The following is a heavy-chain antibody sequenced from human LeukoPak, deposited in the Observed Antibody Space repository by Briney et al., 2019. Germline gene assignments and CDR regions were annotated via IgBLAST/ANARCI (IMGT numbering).Heavy chain of an antibody. Sequence: SDTLSLTCAVSGYSISSSNWWGWIRQPPGKGLEWIGYIYYSGSTYYNPSLKSRVTMSVDTSKNQFSLKLSPVTAVDTAVYYCARFIAAAGKGEYNWFDPWGQGTLVTVSS. CDR1: GYSISSSNW. V-gene: IGHV4-28*01. D-gene: IGHD6-13*01. J-gene: IGHJ5*02. CDR2: IYYSGST. CDR3: ARFIAAAGKGEYNWFDP.